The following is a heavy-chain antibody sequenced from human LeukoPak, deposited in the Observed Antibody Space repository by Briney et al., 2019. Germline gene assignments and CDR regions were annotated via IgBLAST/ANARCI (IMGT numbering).Heavy chain of an antibody. Sequence: GGSLRLSCAASGFAFSSYWMGWVRQAPGKGLEWVANIKQDGSEKYYVDSVKGRFTISRDNAKNSLYLQMNSLRAEDTAVYYCARDSGYYGSGSYLHYYGMDVWGKGTTVTVSS. V-gene: IGHV3-7*03. CDR3: ARDSGYYGSGSYLHYYGMDV. D-gene: IGHD3-10*01. CDR2: IKQDGSEK. J-gene: IGHJ6*04. CDR1: GFAFSSYW.